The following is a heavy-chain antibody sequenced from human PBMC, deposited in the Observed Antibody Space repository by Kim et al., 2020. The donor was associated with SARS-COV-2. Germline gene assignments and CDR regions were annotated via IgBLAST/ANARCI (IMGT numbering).Heavy chain of an antibody. D-gene: IGHD3-9*01. CDR1: GFTFSTYG. CDR2: IWYDGSNK. Sequence: GGSLRLSCAASGFTFSTYGMHWVRQAPGKGLEWVAVIWYDGSNKDYADSVKGRFTISRDNSKNTLSLQMNSLRAEDTALYHCVSHRKSTTGYYFDDWGQGTLVTVSS. V-gene: IGHV3-33*03. CDR3: VSHRKSTTGYYFDD. J-gene: IGHJ4*02.